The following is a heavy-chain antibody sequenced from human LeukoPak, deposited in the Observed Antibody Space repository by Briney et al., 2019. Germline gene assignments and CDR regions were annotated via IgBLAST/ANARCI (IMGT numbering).Heavy chain of an antibody. Sequence: GGSLRLSCAASGVTFYDYGMSWVRQAPGKGLECVSGINWNGGSTGYADSVKGRFTISRDNAKNFLYLQMNRLRAEDTALYYCARVYYDSSGYGGFDYWGQGTLVTVSS. CDR2: INWNGGST. D-gene: IGHD3-22*01. CDR1: GVTFYDYG. J-gene: IGHJ4*02. V-gene: IGHV3-20*04. CDR3: ARVYYDSSGYGGFDY.